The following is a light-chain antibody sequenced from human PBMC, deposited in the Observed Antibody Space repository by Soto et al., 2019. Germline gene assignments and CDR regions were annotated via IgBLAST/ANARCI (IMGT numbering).Light chain of an antibody. J-gene: IGLJ2*01. CDR2: DVS. CDR3: SSYTSSSSPHVV. V-gene: IGLV2-14*01. CDR1: RSDVGGYNY. Sequence: QSALTQPASVSGSPGQSITISCTGTRSDVGGYNYVSWYQQHPGKAPKLMIYDVSNRPSGVSNRFSGSKYGNTASLTISGLQAEDESDYYCSSYTSSSSPHVVCGGGTQLTVL.